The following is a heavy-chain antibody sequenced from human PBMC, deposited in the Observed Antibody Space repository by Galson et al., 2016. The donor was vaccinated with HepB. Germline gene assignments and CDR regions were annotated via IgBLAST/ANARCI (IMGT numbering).Heavy chain of an antibody. D-gene: IGHD1-1*01. CDR2: IYYTGST. Sequence: SETLSLTCTVSGGSISSYYWGWIRQPPGKGLEWIGYIYYTGSTSYNPSLKRRLTISIDTSKTQFSLKLSSVTAADTAVYYCASDRSTWYDSDAFDIWGQGTMVTASS. J-gene: IGHJ3*02. CDR1: GGSISSYY. V-gene: IGHV4-59*01. CDR3: ASDRSTWYDSDAFDI.